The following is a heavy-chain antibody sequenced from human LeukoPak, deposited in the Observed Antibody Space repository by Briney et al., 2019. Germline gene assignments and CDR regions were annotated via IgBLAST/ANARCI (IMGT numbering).Heavy chain of an antibody. V-gene: IGHV3-30-3*01. Sequence: GRSLRLSCAASGFTFSSYAMHWVRQAPGKGLEWVAVISYDGSNKYYADSVKGRFTISRDNSKNTLYLQMNSLRAEDTAVYYCARDGERYYDTSNYYYFDYWGQGTLVTVSS. J-gene: IGHJ4*02. CDR2: ISYDGSNK. CDR3: ARDGERYYDTSNYYYFDY. CDR1: GFTFSSYA. D-gene: IGHD3-22*01.